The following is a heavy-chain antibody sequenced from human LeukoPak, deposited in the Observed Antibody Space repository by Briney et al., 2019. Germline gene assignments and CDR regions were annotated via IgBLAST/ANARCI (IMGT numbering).Heavy chain of an antibody. J-gene: IGHJ4*02. Sequence: GGSLRLSCAASGFTFSTYGMHWVRQAPGKGLGRVAFIRFDGSNKYYAESVKGRFTISRDNSKNTLYLQMNSLRPDDTAVYYCARDLYPGYASGSHFGDYWGQGTLVTVSS. CDR1: GFTFSTYG. D-gene: IGHD3-10*01. CDR2: IRFDGSNK. V-gene: IGHV3-30*02. CDR3: ARDLYPGYASGSHFGDY.